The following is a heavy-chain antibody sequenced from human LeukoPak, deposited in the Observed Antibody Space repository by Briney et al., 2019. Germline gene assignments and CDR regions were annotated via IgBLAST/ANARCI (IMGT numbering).Heavy chain of an antibody. Sequence: SETLSLTCAVYGGSFSGYYWSWIRQPPGKGLEWIGEINHSGSTNYNPSLKSRVTISVDTSKNQFSLKLSSVTAADTAVYYCASPLFDPWGQGTLVTVSS. CDR1: GGSFSGYY. J-gene: IGHJ5*02. CDR2: INHSGST. V-gene: IGHV4-34*01. CDR3: ASPLFDP.